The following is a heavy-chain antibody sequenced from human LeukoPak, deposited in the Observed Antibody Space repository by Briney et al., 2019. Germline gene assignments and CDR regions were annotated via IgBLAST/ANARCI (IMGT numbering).Heavy chain of an antibody. Sequence: GGSLRLSCAASGFIFSTFWMSWVRQTPGKGLEWVANIKQDGSEKYYVDSVKGRFTISRDNAKNSLYLQMNILRAEDTAVYYCARGGGVFDYWGQGTLVTVSS. D-gene: IGHD3-16*01. V-gene: IGHV3-7*04. CDR1: GFIFSTFW. CDR2: IKQDGSEK. J-gene: IGHJ4*02. CDR3: ARGGGVFDY.